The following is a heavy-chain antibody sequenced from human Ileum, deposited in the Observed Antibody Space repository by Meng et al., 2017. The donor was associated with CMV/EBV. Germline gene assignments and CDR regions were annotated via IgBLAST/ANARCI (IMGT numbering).Heavy chain of an antibody. CDR2: INAGNGIT. D-gene: IGHD4-17*01. V-gene: IGHV1-3*01. Sequence: SCKASGDNVTSYAIHWVRQAPGQELEWMGWINAGNGITKYSQNFQSRVTFTRDTSASTGYMELSSLRFEDTAMYYCARIAYGAHFDDWGQGTLVTLSS. J-gene: IGHJ4*02. CDR1: GDNVTSYA. CDR3: ARIAYGAHFDD.